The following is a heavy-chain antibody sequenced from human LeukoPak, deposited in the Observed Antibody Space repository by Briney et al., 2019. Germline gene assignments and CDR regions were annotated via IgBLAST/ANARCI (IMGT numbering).Heavy chain of an antibody. CDR3: AREGIAAAGIDY. D-gene: IGHD6-13*01. Sequence: GGSLRLSCAASGFTFSTYSMNWVRQAPGKGLEWVSSISSSSSYIYYADSVKGRVTISRDNAKNSLYLQMNSLRAEDTAVYYCAREGIAAAGIDYWGQGTLVTVSS. CDR2: ISSSSSYI. CDR1: GFTFSTYS. V-gene: IGHV3-21*01. J-gene: IGHJ4*02.